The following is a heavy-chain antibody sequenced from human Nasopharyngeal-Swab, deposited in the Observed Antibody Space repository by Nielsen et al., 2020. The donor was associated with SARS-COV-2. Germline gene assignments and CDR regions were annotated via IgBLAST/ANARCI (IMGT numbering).Heavy chain of an antibody. D-gene: IGHD3-9*01. Sequence: GGSLRLSCAASGFTITDYVITWVLHAPGPGLEWVSSISTTSDYIYYADSVKGRFTISRDNARNSLHLQMHSLRAEDTAVYYCVRDGYFDWSFGYWGQGTLVTVSS. CDR1: GFTITDYV. CDR2: ISTTSDYI. CDR3: VRDGYFDWSFGY. J-gene: IGHJ4*02. V-gene: IGHV3-21*01.